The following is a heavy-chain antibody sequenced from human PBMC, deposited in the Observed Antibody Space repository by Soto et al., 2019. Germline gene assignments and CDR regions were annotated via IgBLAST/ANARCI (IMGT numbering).Heavy chain of an antibody. D-gene: IGHD3-3*01. V-gene: IGHV3-30*18. Sequence: LRLSCAAXGFTFSSYGMHWVRQAPGKGLEWVAVISYDGSNKYYADSVKGRFTISRDNSKNTLYLQMNSLRAEDTAVYYCAKDSSRYDFWSGYTRLTYYYYGMDVWGQGTTVTVSS. CDR3: AKDSSRYDFWSGYTRLTYYYYGMDV. CDR1: GFTFSSYG. CDR2: ISYDGSNK. J-gene: IGHJ6*02.